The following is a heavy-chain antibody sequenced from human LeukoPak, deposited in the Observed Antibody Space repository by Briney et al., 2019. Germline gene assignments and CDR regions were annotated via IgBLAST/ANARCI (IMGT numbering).Heavy chain of an antibody. D-gene: IGHD2-2*01. CDR2: IWYDGSNK. V-gene: IGHV3-33*01. J-gene: IGHJ4*02. Sequence: GGSLRLSCAASGFTFSSYGMHWVRQAPGKGLEWVAVIWYDGSNKYYADSVKGRFTISRDNSKNTLYLQMNSLRAEGTAVYYCARDSGGVVPAALLFWGQGTLVTVSS. CDR3: ARDSGGVVPAALLF. CDR1: GFTFSSYG.